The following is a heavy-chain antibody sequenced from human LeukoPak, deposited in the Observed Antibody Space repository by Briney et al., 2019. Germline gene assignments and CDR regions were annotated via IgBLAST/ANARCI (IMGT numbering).Heavy chain of an antibody. V-gene: IGHV3-64*01. CDR1: GFTFSRYA. D-gene: IGHD2-15*01. CDR2: ISSNGGDT. CDR3: ARDHYPGSGPVWFDP. J-gene: IGHJ5*02. Sequence: GGSLRLSCAASGFTFSRYAMHWVRQAPGKRLEHVSAISSNGGDTYYANSVKGRFIISRDNSMNTLYLQMGSLRAEDMAVYFCARDHYPGSGPVWFDPWGQGTLVTVSS.